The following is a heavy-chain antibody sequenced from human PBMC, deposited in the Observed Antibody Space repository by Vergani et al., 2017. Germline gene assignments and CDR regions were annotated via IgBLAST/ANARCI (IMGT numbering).Heavy chain of an antibody. D-gene: IGHD2-2*01. CDR2: IRYDGSRK. CDR1: GFTFRSHG. CDR3: ARVVKPTYCSSTSCSYYFDY. Sequence: QVRLVESGGGVVQSGGSLRLSCAASGFTFRSHGMHWVRQAPGKGLEWVTYIRYDGSRKHYVDSVKGRFTISRDNSENTLHLQANSLRAEDTAVYYCARVVKPTYCSSTSCSYYFDYWGQGTLVTVSS. V-gene: IGHV3-30*02. J-gene: IGHJ4*02.